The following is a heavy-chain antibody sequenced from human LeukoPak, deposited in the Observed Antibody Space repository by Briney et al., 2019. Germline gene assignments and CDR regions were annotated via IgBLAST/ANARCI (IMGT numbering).Heavy chain of an antibody. J-gene: IGHJ3*02. CDR1: GFTFSSYG. Sequence: GGSLRLSCAASGFTFSSYGMHWVRQAPGKGLEWVAVISYDGSNKYYADSVKGRFTISRDNSKNTLYLQMNSLRAEDTAVYYCAKGRGFASYDAFDIWGQGTMVTVSS. D-gene: IGHD6-6*01. CDR3: AKGRGFASYDAFDI. CDR2: ISYDGSNK. V-gene: IGHV3-30*18.